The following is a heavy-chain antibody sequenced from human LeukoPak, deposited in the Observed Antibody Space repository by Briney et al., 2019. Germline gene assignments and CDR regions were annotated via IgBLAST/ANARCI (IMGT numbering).Heavy chain of an antibody. Sequence: GGSLRLSCAASGFTFSSSWMTWVRQAPGKGLEWVASIREDGSEKTSVDSVKGRFTISRDDAKNSLYLKMDSLRAEDTAVYYCARGPTSGQAFDYWGQGNLVSVSS. CDR3: ARGPTSGQAFDY. CDR1: GFTFSSSW. J-gene: IGHJ4*02. D-gene: IGHD3-3*01. V-gene: IGHV3-7*01. CDR2: IREDGSEK.